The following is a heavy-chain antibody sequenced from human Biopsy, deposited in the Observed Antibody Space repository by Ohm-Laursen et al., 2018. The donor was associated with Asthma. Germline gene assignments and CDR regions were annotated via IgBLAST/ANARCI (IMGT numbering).Heavy chain of an antibody. J-gene: IGHJ4*02. CDR3: ASDFPKDYVRYNFQF. CDR1: GYILTDLS. V-gene: IGHV1-24*01. D-gene: IGHD4-17*01. CDR2: HDHEEGGT. Sequence: ASVKVSCKVSGYILTDLSMHWVRQAPGQGLEWMGGHDHEEGGTVDARRFQGRVTMTEDTSTDTAYMELSSLSSDDTAVYYCASDFPKDYVRYNFQFWGQGTLVTVSS.